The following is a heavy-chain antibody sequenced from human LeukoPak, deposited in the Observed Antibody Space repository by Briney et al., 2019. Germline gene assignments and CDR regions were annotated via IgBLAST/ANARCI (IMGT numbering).Heavy chain of an antibody. V-gene: IGHV4-59*08. J-gene: IGHJ5*02. Sequence: PSETLSLTCTVSGYSINNYYWSWIRQSPGKGLEWIGYIYYSGSTNYNPSLKSRDTMSVDTSKTQFSLKLTSVTAADTAVYYCARRDSRWFDPWGQGTLVTVSS. CDR1: GYSINNYY. CDR2: IYYSGST. CDR3: ARRDSRWFDP. D-gene: IGHD3/OR15-3a*01.